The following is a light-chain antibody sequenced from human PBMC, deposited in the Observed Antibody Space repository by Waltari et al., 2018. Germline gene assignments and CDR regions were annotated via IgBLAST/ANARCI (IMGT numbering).Light chain of an antibody. CDR2: WAS. V-gene: IGKV4-1*01. CDR1: PSVLYSATNKNY. J-gene: IGKJ4*01. CDR3: QQYYSTPPLT. Sequence: DIVMTQSPDSLAVSLGERATIHCKSSPSVLYSATNKNYLAWYQQKPGQPPKLLIYWASTRESGVPDRVSGSGSGTDFTLTISSLQAEDVAVYYCQQYYSTPPLTFGGGTKVEIK.